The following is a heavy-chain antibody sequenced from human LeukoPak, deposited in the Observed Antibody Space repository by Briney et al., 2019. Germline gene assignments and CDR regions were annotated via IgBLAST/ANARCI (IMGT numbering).Heavy chain of an antibody. CDR2: ISAYNGNT. CDR3: ARDRIGMTTSPKVDY. Sequence: ASVKVSCKASGYTFTSYGISWVRQAPGQGLECMGWISAYNGNTNYAQKLQGRVTMTTDTSTSTAYMELRSLRSDDTAVYYCARDRIGMTTSPKVDYWGQGTLVTVSS. CDR1: GYTFTSYG. J-gene: IGHJ4*02. V-gene: IGHV1-18*01. D-gene: IGHD4-11*01.